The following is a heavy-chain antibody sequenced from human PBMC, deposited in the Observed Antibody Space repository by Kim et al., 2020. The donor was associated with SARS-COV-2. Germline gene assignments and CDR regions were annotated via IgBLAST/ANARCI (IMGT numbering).Heavy chain of an antibody. CDR2: INTNTGNP. V-gene: IGHV7-4-1*02. J-gene: IGHJ6*02. CDR3: ARDPGRIAVAATPNYYYYYGMDV. Sequence: ASVKVSCKASGYTFTSYAMNWVRQAPGQGLEWMGWINTNTGNPTYAQGFTGRFVFSLDTSVSTAYLQISSLKAEDTAVYYCARDPGRIAVAATPNYYYYYGMDVWGQGTTVTVSS. CDR1: GYTFTSYA. D-gene: IGHD6-19*01.